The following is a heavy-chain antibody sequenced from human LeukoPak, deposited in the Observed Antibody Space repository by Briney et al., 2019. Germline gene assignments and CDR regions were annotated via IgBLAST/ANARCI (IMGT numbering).Heavy chain of an antibody. CDR2: ISRSGSII. D-gene: IGHD3-22*01. CDR1: GFTFSSYE. J-gene: IGHJ4*02. Sequence: PGGSLRLSCAASGFTFSSYEMNWVRQAPGKGLEWVSYISRSGSIIYYADSVKGRFTISRDNAKNSMYLQMNSLRAEDTAVYYCAREVLSTGFPIGTYYYDSSGYRRHFDYWGQGTLVTVSS. CDR3: AREVLSTGFPIGTYYYDSSGYRRHFDY. V-gene: IGHV3-48*03.